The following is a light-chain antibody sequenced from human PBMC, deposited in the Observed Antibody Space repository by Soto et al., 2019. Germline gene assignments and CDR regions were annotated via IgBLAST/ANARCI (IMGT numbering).Light chain of an antibody. Sequence: QSVLTQPASVSGSPGQSITISCTGTSSDVGAYNYVSWYQQHPGKAPKLMIYGVSNRPSGVSNRFSGSKSGNTASLTISGLQAEDEADYYCSSYTSSTWVFGGGTKVTVL. J-gene: IGLJ3*02. CDR1: SSDVGAYNY. CDR2: GVS. CDR3: SSYTSSTWV. V-gene: IGLV2-14*01.